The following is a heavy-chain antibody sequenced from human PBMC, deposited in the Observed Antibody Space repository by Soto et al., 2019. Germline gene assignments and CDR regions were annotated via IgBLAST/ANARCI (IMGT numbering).Heavy chain of an antibody. V-gene: IGHV4-4*02. CDR3: ARDRCSGGSCYSGREWRYFDY. D-gene: IGHD2-15*01. J-gene: IGHJ4*02. Sequence: QVQLQESGPGLVKPSGTLSLTCAVSGGSISSSNWWSWVRQPPGKGLEWIVEIYHSGSTTYNPSLKSRVTISVDKSMNQFSLKLSSVTAADTAVYYCARDRCSGGSCYSGREWRYFDYWGQGTLVTVSS. CDR2: IYHSGST. CDR1: GGSISSSNW.